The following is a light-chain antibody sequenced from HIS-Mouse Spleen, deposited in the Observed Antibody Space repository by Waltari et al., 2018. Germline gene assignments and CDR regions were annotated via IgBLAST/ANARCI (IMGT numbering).Light chain of an antibody. J-gene: IGLJ2*01. CDR2: EDN. CDR3: QSYDSSNVV. CDR1: SGSIASEY. V-gene: IGLV6-57*02. Sequence: FMLTQPHSVSESPGKTVTIPCTGSSGSIASEYVQWYQQRPGRAPPTVIYEDNQSPSGVPDRFSGSIDSSSNSASLTISGLKTEDEADYYCQSYDSSNVVFGGGTKLTVL.